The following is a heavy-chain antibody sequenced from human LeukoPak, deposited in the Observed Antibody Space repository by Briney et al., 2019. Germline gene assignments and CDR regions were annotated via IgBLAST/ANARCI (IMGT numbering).Heavy chain of an antibody. J-gene: IGHJ4*02. D-gene: IGHD6-19*01. CDR1: GYTFTSYG. CDR3: ARWYSSGPGAFDY. CDR2: ISAYNGNT. V-gene: IGHV1-18*01. Sequence: ASVKVSCKASGYTFTSYGISWVRQAPGQGLEWMGWISAYNGNTNYAQKLQGRVTITADKSTSTAYMELSSLRSEDTAVYYCARWYSSGPGAFDYWGQGTLVTVSS.